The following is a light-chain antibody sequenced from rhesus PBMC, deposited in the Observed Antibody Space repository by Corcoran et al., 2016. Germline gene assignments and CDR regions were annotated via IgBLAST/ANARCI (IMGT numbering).Light chain of an antibody. J-gene: IGKJ2*01. V-gene: IGKV1-74*01. CDR2: KAS. CDR1: QGINSY. Sequence: DIQMTQSPSSLSASVGDTVTITCRASQGINSYLNWFQQKPGKAPKLLIYKASNLQSGVPSRFSGSGSGTDFTLTISSLQPEDFATYYCQHSYGTPHSFGQGTKVEIK. CDR3: QHSYGTPHS.